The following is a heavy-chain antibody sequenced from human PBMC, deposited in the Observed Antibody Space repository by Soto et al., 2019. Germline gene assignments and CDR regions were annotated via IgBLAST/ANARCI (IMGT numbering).Heavy chain of an antibody. CDR3: ARDRVTMIVVNGMDV. CDR2: INSDGSST. Sequence: EVQLVESGGGLVQPGGSLRLSCAASGFTFSGYWMHWVRQAPGKGLVWVSRINSDGSSTNYADSVKGRFTISRDNAKNTLYLQMNSLRAEDTAVYHCARDRVTMIVVNGMDVWGQGTTVTVSS. CDR1: GFTFSGYW. D-gene: IGHD3-22*01. V-gene: IGHV3-74*01. J-gene: IGHJ6*02.